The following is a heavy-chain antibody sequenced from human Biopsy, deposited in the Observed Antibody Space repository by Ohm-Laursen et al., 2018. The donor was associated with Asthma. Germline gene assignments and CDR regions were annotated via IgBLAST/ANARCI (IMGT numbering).Heavy chain of an antibody. J-gene: IGHJ6*02. CDR2: LIPVLGTP. CDR3: ARDGSSVAGTHYGLDV. V-gene: IGHV1-69*13. D-gene: IGHD6-19*01. CDR1: GDSFSNYA. Sequence: SVKVSCNASGDSFSNYAISWVRQAPGQGLEWMGGLIPVLGTPDHAQMFEGRVTITADESTSTAYMELSSLSSEDTAVYYCARDGSSVAGTHYGLDVWGQGTTATVSS.